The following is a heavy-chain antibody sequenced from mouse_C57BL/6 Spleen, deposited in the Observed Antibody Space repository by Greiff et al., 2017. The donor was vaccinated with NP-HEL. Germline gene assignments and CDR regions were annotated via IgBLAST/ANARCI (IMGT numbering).Heavy chain of an antibody. V-gene: IGHV1-59*01. D-gene: IGHD1-1*01. CDR2: IDPSDSYT. Sequence: QVQLQQPGAELVRPGTSVKLSCKASGYTFTSYWMHWVKQRPGQGLERIGVIDPSDSYTNYNQKFKGKATLTVDTSSSTAYMQLSSLTSEDSAVYYCARDHGSSLFDYWGQGTTLTVAS. CDR1: GYTFTSYW. CDR3: ARDHGSSLFDY. J-gene: IGHJ2*01.